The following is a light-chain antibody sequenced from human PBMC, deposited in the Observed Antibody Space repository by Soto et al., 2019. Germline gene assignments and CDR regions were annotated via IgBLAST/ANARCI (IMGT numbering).Light chain of an antibody. CDR2: EVT. CDR3: SSHTSGSTRV. CDR1: SSDVGGYDY. Sequence: QSVLTQPASVSGSPGQSIAISCTGTSSDVGGYDYVSWYQQQPDKAPKLMIYEVTKRPSGVSNRLSGSKSGNTASLTISGLQSEDEADYYCSSHTSGSTRVFGTGTKSPS. V-gene: IGLV2-14*01. J-gene: IGLJ1*01.